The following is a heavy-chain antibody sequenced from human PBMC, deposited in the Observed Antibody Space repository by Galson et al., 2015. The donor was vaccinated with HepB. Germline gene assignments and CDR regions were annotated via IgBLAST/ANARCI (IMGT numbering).Heavy chain of an antibody. D-gene: IGHD4-17*01. CDR1: GYTFTSYG. CDR3: ARDTHDYGDYAPFDY. J-gene: IGHJ4*02. V-gene: IGHV1-18*01. Sequence: SVKVSCKASGYTFTSYGISWVRQAPGQGLEWMGWISAYNGNTNYAQKLQGRVTMTTDTSTSTAYMELRSLRSDDTAVYYCARDTHDYGDYAPFDYWGQGTLVTVSS. CDR2: ISAYNGNT.